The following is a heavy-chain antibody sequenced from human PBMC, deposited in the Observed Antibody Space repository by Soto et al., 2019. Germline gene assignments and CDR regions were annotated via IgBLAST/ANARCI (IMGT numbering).Heavy chain of an antibody. CDR3: ARWPQLEPRFDY. CDR2: IYYSGST. CDR1: GGSISSGGYY. D-gene: IGHD1-1*01. J-gene: IGHJ4*02. V-gene: IGHV4-31*03. Sequence: QVQLQESGPGLVKPSQTLSLTCTVSGGSISSGGYYWSWIRQHPGKGLEWIGYIYYSGSTYYNPSLKSRITISVDTTKNQFSLKLSSETAADTAVYYCARWPQLEPRFDYWGQGTLVTVSS.